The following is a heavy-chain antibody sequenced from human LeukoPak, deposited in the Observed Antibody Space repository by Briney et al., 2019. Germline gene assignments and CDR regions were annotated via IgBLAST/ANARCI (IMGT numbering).Heavy chain of an antibody. D-gene: IGHD3-22*01. CDR2: ISGSGGST. CDR3: AKSLHYYDSSGYLDY. V-gene: IGHV3-23*01. J-gene: IGHJ4*02. CDR1: GFTFSSYA. Sequence: GGSLRLSCAASGFTFSSYAMSWVRQAPGKGLEWVSAISGSGGSTYYADSVKGRFTISRDNSNNTLYLQMNSLRAEDTAVYYCAKSLHYYDSSGYLDYWGQGTLVTVSS.